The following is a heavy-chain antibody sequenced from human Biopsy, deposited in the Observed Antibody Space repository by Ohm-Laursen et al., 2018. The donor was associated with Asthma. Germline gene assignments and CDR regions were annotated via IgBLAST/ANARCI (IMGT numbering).Heavy chain of an antibody. CDR1: GYTFIGCH. J-gene: IGHJ2*01. CDR3: ARDQGDFWFFDL. D-gene: IGHD3-16*01. Sequence: SVKVSCKASGYTFIGCHIHWVRQAPGQGLEWMGGIIPIVGTTAYAQKFQGRVTITADEATSTAYMELSSLRSEDTAVYYCARDQGDFWFFDLWGRGSLVTVSS. V-gene: IGHV1-69*13. CDR2: IIPIVGTT.